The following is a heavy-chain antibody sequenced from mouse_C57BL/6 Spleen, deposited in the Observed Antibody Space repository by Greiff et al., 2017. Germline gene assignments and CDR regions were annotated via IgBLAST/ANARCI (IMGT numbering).Heavy chain of an antibody. Sequence: QVQLQQSGAELVKPGASVKISCKASGYAFSSYWMNWVKQRPGKGLEWIGQIYPGDGDTNYNGKFKGKATLTADKSSSTADMQLSSLTSEDSAVYFCARSNSSPYYYAMDYWGQGTSVTVSS. D-gene: IGHD1-1*01. CDR1: GYAFSSYW. CDR3: ARSNSSPYYYAMDY. CDR2: IYPGDGDT. V-gene: IGHV1-80*01. J-gene: IGHJ4*01.